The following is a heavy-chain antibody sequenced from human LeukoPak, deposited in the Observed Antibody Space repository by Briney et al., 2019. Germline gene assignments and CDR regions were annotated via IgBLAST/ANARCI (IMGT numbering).Heavy chain of an antibody. CDR2: IIPIFGTA. J-gene: IGHJ6*02. CDR1: GGTFSSYA. CDR3: ASRSSITGTTLRDYYYGMDV. D-gene: IGHD1-7*01. V-gene: IGHV1-69*13. Sequence: SVKVSCKASGGTFSSYAISWVRQAPGQGLEWMGGIIPIFGTANYAQKFQGRVTITADESTSTAYMELSSLRSEDTAVYYCASRSSITGTTLRDYYYGMDVWGQGTTVTVSS.